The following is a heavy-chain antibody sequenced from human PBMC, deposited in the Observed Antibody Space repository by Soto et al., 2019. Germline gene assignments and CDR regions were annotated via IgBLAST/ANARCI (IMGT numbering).Heavy chain of an antibody. D-gene: IGHD2-15*01. V-gene: IGHV1-46*02. CDR1: GYTLNTYY. Sequence: ASVKVSCKASGYTLNTYYMHWVRQAPGQGPEWMGIINPRGGSTTYAQNFQDRVTMTRDTSSSTVYMELSSLRSEDTAVYYCARAGVGYPTGTWDYWGQGTLVTAPQ. CDR3: ARAGVGYPTGTWDY. CDR2: INPRGGST. J-gene: IGHJ4*02.